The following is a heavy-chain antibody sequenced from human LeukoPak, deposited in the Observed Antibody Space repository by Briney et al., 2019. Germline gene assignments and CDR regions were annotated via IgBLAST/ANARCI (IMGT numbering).Heavy chain of an antibody. Sequence: SQTLSLTCTVPGGSISSGGYYWSWIRQHPGKGLEWIGYIYYSGSTYYNPSLKSRVTISVDTSKNQFSLKLSSVTAADTAVYYCAREVEYCSSTSCYWFDPWGQGTLVTVSS. CDR3: AREVEYCSSTSCYWFDP. CDR2: IYYSGST. V-gene: IGHV4-31*03. CDR1: GGSISSGGYY. J-gene: IGHJ5*02. D-gene: IGHD2-2*01.